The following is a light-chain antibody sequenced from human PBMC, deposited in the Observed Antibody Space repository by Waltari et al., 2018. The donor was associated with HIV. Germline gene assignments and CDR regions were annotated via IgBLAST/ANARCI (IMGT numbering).Light chain of an antibody. CDR2: QDT. V-gene: IGLV3-25*03. J-gene: IGLJ3*02. CDR3: QSADLSGTYWV. Sequence: SYDVTQPSSVSVSPGQTARITCSGYALPDQFVYWYQHKPVQAPVLVIYQDTQRPQGIPERFSGSSSGTVATLTIRGVRTEDEADYHCQSADLSGTYWVFGGGTKLTVL. CDR1: ALPDQF.